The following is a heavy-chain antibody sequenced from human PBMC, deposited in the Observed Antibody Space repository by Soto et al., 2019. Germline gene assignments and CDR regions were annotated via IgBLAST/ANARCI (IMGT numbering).Heavy chain of an antibody. CDR2: MNPNSGNT. Sequence: QVQLVQSGAEVKKPGASVKVACKASGYTFTSYDINWVRQATGQGLEWMGWMNPNSGNTGYAQKFQGRGTMTRNTSLSTASMELTSLRSEDTAVYYCARSTNDYGDRHWGQGTLVTVSS. V-gene: IGHV1-8*01. D-gene: IGHD4-17*01. CDR1: GYTFTSYD. CDR3: ARSTNDYGDRH. J-gene: IGHJ4*02.